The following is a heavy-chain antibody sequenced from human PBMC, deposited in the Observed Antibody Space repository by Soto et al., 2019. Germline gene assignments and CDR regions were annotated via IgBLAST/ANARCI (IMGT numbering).Heavy chain of an antibody. CDR3: ARGTMVVVTKGEPPAAWFDP. D-gene: IGHD3-22*01. J-gene: IGHJ5*02. CDR1: GGSISSGGYS. V-gene: IGHV4-30-2*01. CDR2: IYHSGST. Sequence: QLQLQESGSGLVKPSQTLSLTCAVSGGSISSGGYSWSWIRQPPGKGLEWIGYIYHSGSTYYNPSRKRRITKPVARSKNQSYPKLSSVTAGYTAVYYGARGTMVVVTKGEPPAAWFDPWGQGTLVTVSS.